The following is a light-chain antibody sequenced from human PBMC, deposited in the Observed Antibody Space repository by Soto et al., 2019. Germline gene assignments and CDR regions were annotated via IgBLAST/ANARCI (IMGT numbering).Light chain of an antibody. J-gene: IGLJ1*01. Sequence: ALAQPASVSGSPGQSITISCTGSVSDVGSFGPVSWYQQHPGQVPKLIIYEGNRRPSGVSSRFSGSKSGNTASLTISGLQAEDEADYYCCSYVGARTYVFGAGTKVTVL. CDR2: EGN. CDR3: CSYVGARTYV. V-gene: IGLV2-23*01. CDR1: VSDVGSFGP.